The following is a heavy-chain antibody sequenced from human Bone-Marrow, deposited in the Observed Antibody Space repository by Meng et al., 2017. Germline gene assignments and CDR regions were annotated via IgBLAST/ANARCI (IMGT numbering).Heavy chain of an antibody. J-gene: IGHJ1*01. CDR2: IDPRSGDT. V-gene: IGHV1-2*06. CDR3: ARGLPFQH. Sequence: QVRLAGSGAEVQHPGASVKVSCKPSGYTFTAYWLHWVRQAPGQGLDWMGRIDPRSGDTQYAQNFQGRVTMTRDTSISTTYMELSSLRSEDTAVYYCARGLPFQHWGQGTLVTVSS. CDR1: GYTFTAYW.